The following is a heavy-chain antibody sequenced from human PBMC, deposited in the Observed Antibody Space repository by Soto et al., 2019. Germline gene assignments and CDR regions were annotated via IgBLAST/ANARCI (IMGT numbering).Heavy chain of an antibody. V-gene: IGHV3-30*03. D-gene: IGHD3-3*01. CDR1: GFAFSSYN. Sequence: QVQLVESGGGVVQPGRSLRLSCSASGFAFSSYNMHWVRQAPGKGPEWLAILSTDGRTSYYADSQRGRFTISRDNSRNILFLEMNVLRAADTAVYYCARDFEWNFDYWGQGTLVTVSP. CDR2: LSTDGRTS. CDR3: ARDFEWNFDY. J-gene: IGHJ4*02.